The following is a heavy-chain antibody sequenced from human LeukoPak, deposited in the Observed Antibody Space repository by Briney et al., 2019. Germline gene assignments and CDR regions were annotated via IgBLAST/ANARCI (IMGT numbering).Heavy chain of an antibody. CDR2: TNSDGSST. CDR3: ARRLYRANDAFDI. Sequence: PGGSLRLSCAASGFTFSGYWMHWVRQAPGKGLVWVSRTNSDGSSTSYADSVKGRFTISRDNSKNTLYLQMNSLRAEDTAVYYCARRLYRANDAFDIWGQGTMVTVSS. V-gene: IGHV3-74*01. J-gene: IGHJ3*02. CDR1: GFTFSGYW.